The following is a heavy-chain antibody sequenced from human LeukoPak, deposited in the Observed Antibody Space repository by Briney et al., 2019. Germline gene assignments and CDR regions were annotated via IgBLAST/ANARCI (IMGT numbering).Heavy chain of an antibody. J-gene: IGHJ5*02. CDR1: GGTFISYA. Sequence: GASVKVSSKASGGTFISYALSCVRQAPGQGLEWMAEIIPIFGTANYAQKLQGRVTITADKSTSTAYMELSSLRSEDTAVYYCARASWDCSSTSCYVLYNWFDPWGQGTLVTVSS. CDR3: ARASWDCSSTSCYVLYNWFDP. D-gene: IGHD2-2*01. CDR2: IIPIFGTA. V-gene: IGHV1-69*06.